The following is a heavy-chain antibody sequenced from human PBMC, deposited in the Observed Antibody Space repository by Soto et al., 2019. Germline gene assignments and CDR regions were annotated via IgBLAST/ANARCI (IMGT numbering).Heavy chain of an antibody. Sequence: GGSLRLSCAASGFTFSSYEMNWVRQAPGKGLEWVSYISSSGSTIYYADSVKGRFTIPRDNAKNSLYLQMNSLRAEDTAVYYCARDLRIQLHYYGMDVWGQGTTVTVSS. V-gene: IGHV3-48*03. CDR2: ISSSGSTI. CDR1: GFTFSSYE. D-gene: IGHD5-18*01. J-gene: IGHJ6*02. CDR3: ARDLRIQLHYYGMDV.